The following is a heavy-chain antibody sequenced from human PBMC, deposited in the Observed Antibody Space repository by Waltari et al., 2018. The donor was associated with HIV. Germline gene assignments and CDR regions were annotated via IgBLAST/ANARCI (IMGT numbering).Heavy chain of an antibody. D-gene: IGHD5-12*01. CDR2: VYYSGNT. CDR1: GGSISSTSNN. V-gene: IGHV4-39*01. J-gene: IGHJ5*02. Sequence: QLKLQESGPGLAKPSETLSLTCIVSGGSISSTSNNWAWIRQPPGKGLGWIGRVYYSGNTYYGPSLKGRVTISVDTSKNQFSLRLGSVTAADTAVYYCARRYSGYGGRHPWFDPWGQGTLVTVSS. CDR3: ARRYSGYGGRHPWFDP.